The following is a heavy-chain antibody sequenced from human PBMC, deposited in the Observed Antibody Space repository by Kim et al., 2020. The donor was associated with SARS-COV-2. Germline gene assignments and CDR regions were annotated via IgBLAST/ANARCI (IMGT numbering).Heavy chain of an antibody. Sequence: SETLSLTCSVSSGSLSSGGFYWTWIRQHPGKGLELIGYDYYSGSTYYNPSLRGRVTISVDTSKDQFSLHLSSVTVAETAVYYCARALGRRSGIDSWGQGILVTVSS. CDR2: DYYSGST. V-gene: IGHV4-31*03. D-gene: IGHD6-6*01. CDR3: ARALGRRSGIDS. J-gene: IGHJ4*02. CDR1: SGSLSSGGFY.